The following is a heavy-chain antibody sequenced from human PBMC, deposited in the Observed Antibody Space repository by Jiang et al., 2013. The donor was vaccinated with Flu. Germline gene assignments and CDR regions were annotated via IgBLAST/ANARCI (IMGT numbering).Heavy chain of an antibody. Sequence: QLLESGGGLVKPGGSLRLSCAASGFTFSSYSMNWVRQAPGKGLEWVSSISSSSSYIYYADSVKGRFTISRDNAKNSLYLQMNSLRAEDTAVYYCARESDSTLPVDYWGQGTLVTVSS. CDR2: ISSSSSYI. D-gene: IGHD6-13*01. V-gene: IGHV3-21*01. J-gene: IGHJ4*02. CDR1: GFTFSSYS. CDR3: ARESDSTLPVDY.